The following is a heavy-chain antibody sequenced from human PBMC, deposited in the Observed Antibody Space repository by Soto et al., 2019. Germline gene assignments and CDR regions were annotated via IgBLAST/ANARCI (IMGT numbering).Heavy chain of an antibody. J-gene: IGHJ3*02. Sequence: PSETLSLTCAVSGGSISSGGYSWSWIRQPPGKGLEWIGYIYHSGSTYYNPSLKSRVTISVDRSKNQFSLKLSSVTAADTAVYYCARSKVGAPDGAFDIWGQGTMVTVSS. V-gene: IGHV4-30-2*01. D-gene: IGHD1-26*01. CDR1: GGSISSGGYS. CDR3: ARSKVGAPDGAFDI. CDR2: IYHSGST.